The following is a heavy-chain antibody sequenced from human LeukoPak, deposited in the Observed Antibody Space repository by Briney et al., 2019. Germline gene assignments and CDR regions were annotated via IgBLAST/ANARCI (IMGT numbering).Heavy chain of an antibody. V-gene: IGHV4-30-2*01. D-gene: IGHD5-18*01. J-gene: IGHJ4*02. Sequence: KPSETLSLTCAVSGGSISSGGYSWSWIRQPPGKGLEWIGYIYHNGNTYYSPSLKSRVTISVDRSENQLSLKLSSVTAADTAMYYCASGGYSYGFDYWGQGTLVTVSS. CDR3: ASGGYSYGFDY. CDR2: IYHNGNT. CDR1: GGSISSGGYS.